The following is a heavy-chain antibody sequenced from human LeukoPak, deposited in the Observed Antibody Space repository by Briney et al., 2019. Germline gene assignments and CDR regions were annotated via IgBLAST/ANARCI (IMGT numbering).Heavy chain of an antibody. D-gene: IGHD3-22*01. CDR3: ARGQYYYDSSGYSMNFDY. J-gene: IGHJ4*02. CDR2: INPNSGGT. CDR1: GYTFTGYY. V-gene: IGHV1-2*02. Sequence: ASVKVSCKASGYTFTGYYMHWVRQAPGQGLEWMGWINPNSGGTNYAQKFQGRVTMTRDTSISTAYMELSRLRSGDTAVYYCARGQYYYDSSGYSMNFDYWGQGTLVTVSS.